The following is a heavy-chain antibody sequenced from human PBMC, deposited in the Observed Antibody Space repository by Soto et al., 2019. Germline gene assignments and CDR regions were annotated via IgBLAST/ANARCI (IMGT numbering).Heavy chain of an antibody. V-gene: IGHV3-23*01. J-gene: IGHJ4*02. CDR3: AREGGSIGGWFGRKFDS. CDR1: GFTCSTHA. D-gene: IGHD6-19*01. CDR2: ISSGGTTT. Sequence: PGGSLRLSCAASGFTCSTHAMSWVRQAPGKGLEWVSSISSGGTTTFYAASVEGRFTISRDKSKNTLYLQMNSLRADDTAVYYCAREGGSIGGWFGRKFDSWGQGTQVTVSS.